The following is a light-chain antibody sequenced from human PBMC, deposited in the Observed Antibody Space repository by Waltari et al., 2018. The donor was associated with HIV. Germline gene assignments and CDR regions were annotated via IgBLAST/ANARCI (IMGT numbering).Light chain of an antibody. J-gene: IGLJ3*02. CDR3: QTWGIGFQV. CDR1: SGHTHYA. V-gene: IGLV4-69*02. CDR2: VKSDGSP. Sequence: QLVLTQSPSASASLGASVKLTCTLSSGHTHYAIARHQQQPGKGPRYVMTVKSDGSPSKGDRVRDPFSGSSSGAERCLTISSLQSEDEAYYYCQTWGIGFQVFGGGTKLTVL.